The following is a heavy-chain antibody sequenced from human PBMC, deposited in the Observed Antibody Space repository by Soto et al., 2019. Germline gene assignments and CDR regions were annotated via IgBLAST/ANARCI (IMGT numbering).Heavy chain of an antibody. D-gene: IGHD3-3*01. V-gene: IGHV1-69*13. J-gene: IGHJ4*02. CDR3: ARFGDGYNAAENYGY. Sequence: ASVKVSCKASGGTFSSYAISWVRQAPGQGLEWMGGIIPIFGTANYAQKFQGRVTITADESTSTAYMELSSLRSEDTAVYYCARFGDGYNAAENYGYWGQGTLVTVSS. CDR2: IIPIFGTA. CDR1: GGTFSSYA.